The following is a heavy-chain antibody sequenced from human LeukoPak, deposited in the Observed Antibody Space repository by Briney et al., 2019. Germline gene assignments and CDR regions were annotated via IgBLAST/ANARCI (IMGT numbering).Heavy chain of an antibody. V-gene: IGHV1-18*01. CDR3: ARDHRIMITFGGVIASDY. Sequence: ASVKVSCKASGYTFTSYGISWVRQAPGQGLEWMGWISAYNGNTNYAQKLQGRVTMTTDTSTSTAYMELRSLRSDDTAVYYCARDHRIMITFGGVIASDYWGQGTLVTVSS. D-gene: IGHD3-16*02. CDR2: ISAYNGNT. CDR1: GYTFTSYG. J-gene: IGHJ4*02.